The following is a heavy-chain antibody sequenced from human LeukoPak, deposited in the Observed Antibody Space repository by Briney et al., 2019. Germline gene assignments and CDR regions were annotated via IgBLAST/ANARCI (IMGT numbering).Heavy chain of an antibody. J-gene: IGHJ4*02. CDR2: INPSANTT. V-gene: IGHV1-46*01. CDR1: AYIFTSYQ. CDR3: AKDTGTWAFDH. D-gene: IGHD1-14*01. Sequence: ASVTVSFKGSAYIFTSYQMHWVRQAPGQGLEWMAVINPSANTTNSAQKFQGSLTVTMDTSTTTVYMELRSLRSEDTAAYYCAKDTGTWAFDHWGQGTLVTVSS.